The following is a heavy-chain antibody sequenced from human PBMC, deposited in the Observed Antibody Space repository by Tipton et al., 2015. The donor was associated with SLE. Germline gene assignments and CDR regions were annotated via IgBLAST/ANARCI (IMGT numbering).Heavy chain of an antibody. CDR3: AKLVCRSAALFDY. Sequence: SLRLSCAASGFTFNNYAMNWVRQTPGKGLEWVSAISGSGGSTYYADSVKGRFTISRDNSKNTLYLQMNSLRAEDTAVYYCAKLVCRSAALFDYWGHGTLVTVSS. CDR1: GFTFNNYA. CDR2: ISGSGGST. D-gene: IGHD2-2*01. V-gene: IGHV3-23*01. J-gene: IGHJ4*01.